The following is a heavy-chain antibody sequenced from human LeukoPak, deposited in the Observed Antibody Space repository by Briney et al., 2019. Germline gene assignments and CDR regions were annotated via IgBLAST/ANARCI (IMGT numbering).Heavy chain of an antibody. CDR3: ARESAETSGIVVVVAATPNWFDP. D-gene: IGHD2-15*01. CDR1: GGTFSSYA. CDR2: IIPILGIA. J-gene: IGHJ5*02. Sequence: ASVKVSCKASGGTFSSYAISWVRQAPGQGLEWMGRIIPILGIANYAQKFQGRVTITADKSTSTAYMELSSLRSEDTAVYYCARESAETSGIVVVVAATPNWFDPWGQGTLVTVSS. V-gene: IGHV1-69*04.